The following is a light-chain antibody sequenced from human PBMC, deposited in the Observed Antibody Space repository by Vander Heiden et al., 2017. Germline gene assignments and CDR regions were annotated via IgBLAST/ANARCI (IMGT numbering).Light chain of an antibody. CDR1: ESINNY. J-gene: IGKJ1*01. CDR3: QQNYSVRT. V-gene: IGKV1-39*01. CDR2: GAS. Sequence: DIQMTQSPSSLSASVGDRVTITCRASESINNYLNWYLQRPGKAPKLLIDGASTLQSGVPSRFSGSGSGKDFPLAISSLQPEDFANFYGQQNYSVRTFGQGTKVEI.